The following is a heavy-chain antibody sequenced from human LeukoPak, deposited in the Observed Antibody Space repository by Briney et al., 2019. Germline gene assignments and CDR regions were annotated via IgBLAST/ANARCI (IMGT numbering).Heavy chain of an antibody. CDR2: MSAGGDET. CDR1: GFTFSSYA. D-gene: IGHD4-11*01. Sequence: GGSLRLSCVASGFTFSSYAMSWVRQAPGKGLEWVSVMSAGGDETYYADSMKGRFTISRDTSQNTVYLQMNSLRAYYTAVYYCATGLSASSYSMYDYWGQGTLVTVSS. J-gene: IGHJ4*02. V-gene: IGHV3-23*01. CDR3: ATGLSASSYSMYDY.